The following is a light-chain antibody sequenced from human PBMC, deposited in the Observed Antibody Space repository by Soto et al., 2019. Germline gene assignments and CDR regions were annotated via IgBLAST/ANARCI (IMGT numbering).Light chain of an antibody. Sequence: EIVLTQSPDSLSLSPGERATLSCRASQNIDNNYLVWYQQRPGLAPRLLIYDASVRATGIPDRFSGSGSRTDFTLNISRLEPEDFAVYYCQQCAYSPRTFGQGTKVEVK. J-gene: IGKJ1*01. CDR2: DAS. CDR3: QQCAYSPRT. CDR1: QNIDNNY. V-gene: IGKV3-20*01.